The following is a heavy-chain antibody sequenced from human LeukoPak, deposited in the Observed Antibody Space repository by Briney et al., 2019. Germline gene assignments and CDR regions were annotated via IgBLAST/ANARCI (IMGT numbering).Heavy chain of an antibody. D-gene: IGHD2-15*01. CDR3: ARGVVVVAATYYYFDY. V-gene: IGHV4-34*01. CDR1: GGSFSGYY. Sequence: RPSETLSLTCAVYGGSFSGYYWSWIRQPPGKGLEWIGEINHSGSTNYNPSLKSRVTISVDTSKNQFSLKLSSVTAADTAVYYCARGVVVVAATYYYFDYWGQGTLVTVSS. CDR2: INHSGST. J-gene: IGHJ4*02.